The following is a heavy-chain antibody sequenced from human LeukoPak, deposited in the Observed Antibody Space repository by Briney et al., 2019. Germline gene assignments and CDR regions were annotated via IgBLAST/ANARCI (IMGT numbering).Heavy chain of an antibody. CDR2: IYYSGST. V-gene: IGHV4-59*01. J-gene: IGHJ5*02. CDR3: ARDGGDMVRGVMDSNWFDP. D-gene: IGHD3-10*01. Sequence: SETLSLTCTVSGGSISSYYWSWIRQPPGKGLEWIGYIYYSGSTNYDPSLKSRVTISVDTSKNQFSLKLSSVTAADTAVYYCARDGGDMVRGVMDSNWFDPWGQGTLVTVSS. CDR1: GGSISSYY.